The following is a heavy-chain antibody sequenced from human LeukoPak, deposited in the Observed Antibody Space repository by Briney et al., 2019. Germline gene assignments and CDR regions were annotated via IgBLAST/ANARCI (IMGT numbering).Heavy chain of an antibody. V-gene: IGHV3-7*01. CDR2: IIQDGSAQ. D-gene: IGHD2-2*01. J-gene: IGHJ4*02. CDR1: GFTFSSSW. CDR3: AIDLFSCSSPSCYVY. Sequence: PGGSLRLSCAASGFTFSSSWMSWVRQAPGKGLEWVANIIQDGSAQYYVDSVKGRFTISRDNADNSLYLQMNSLRAEDTAVYYCAIDLFSCSSPSCYVYWGRGTLVTVSS.